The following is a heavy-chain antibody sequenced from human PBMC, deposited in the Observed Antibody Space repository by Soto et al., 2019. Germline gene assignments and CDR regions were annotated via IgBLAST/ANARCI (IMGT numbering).Heavy chain of an antibody. D-gene: IGHD5-12*01. CDR2: ISSSSSTI. CDR3: AREDGYNDGYYYYYYGMDV. V-gene: IGHV3-48*02. J-gene: IGHJ6*02. CDR1: GFTFSSYS. Sequence: PGGSLRLSCAASGFTFSSYSMNWVRQAPGKGLEWVSYISSSSSTIYYADSVKGRFTISRDNAKNSLYLQMNSLRDEDTAVYYCAREDGYNDGYYYYYYGMDVWGQGTPVTVSS.